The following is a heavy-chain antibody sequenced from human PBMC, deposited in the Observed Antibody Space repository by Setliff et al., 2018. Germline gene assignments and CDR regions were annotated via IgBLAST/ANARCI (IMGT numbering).Heavy chain of an antibody. D-gene: IGHD5-18*01. CDR2: INHSGST. Sequence: ETLSLTCAVYGGSFSGYYWSWIRQPPGKGLEWIGEINHSGSTNYNPSLKSRVTISVDTSKNQFSLKLSSVTAADTAVYYCARVPGRGYSYGYVDYWGQGTLVTVSS. CDR3: ARVPGRGYSYGYVDY. V-gene: IGHV4-34*01. CDR1: GGSFSGYY. J-gene: IGHJ4*02.